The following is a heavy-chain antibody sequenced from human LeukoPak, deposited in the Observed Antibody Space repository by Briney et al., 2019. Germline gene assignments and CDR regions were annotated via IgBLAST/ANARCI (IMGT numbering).Heavy chain of an antibody. CDR2: IYYSGST. CDR3: ARHDRLIYGSGKGDWFDP. CDR1: GGSISSYY. V-gene: IGHV4-59*08. D-gene: IGHD3-10*01. Sequence: SETLSLTCTVSGGSISSYYWSWIRQPPGKGLEWIGYIYYSGSTNYNPSLKSRVTISVDTSKNQFSLKLSSVTAADTAAYYCARHDRLIYGSGKGDWFDPWGQGTLVTVSS. J-gene: IGHJ5*02.